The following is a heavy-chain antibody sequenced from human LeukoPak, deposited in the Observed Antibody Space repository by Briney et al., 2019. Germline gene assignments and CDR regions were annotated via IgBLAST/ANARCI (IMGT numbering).Heavy chain of an antibody. Sequence: GGSLRLSCAASGFTFSSYSMNWVRQAPGKGLEWISDISSSSTIDYTDSVKGRFTISRDTAKNSLYLQMNSLRAEDTAVYYCAKGEQWLPNWGQGTLVTVSS. CDR3: AKGEQWLPN. J-gene: IGHJ4*02. CDR1: GFTFSSYS. V-gene: IGHV3-48*01. CDR2: ISSSSTI. D-gene: IGHD6-19*01.